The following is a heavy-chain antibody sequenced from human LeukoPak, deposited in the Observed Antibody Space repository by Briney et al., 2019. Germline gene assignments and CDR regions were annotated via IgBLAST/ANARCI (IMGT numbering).Heavy chain of an antibody. D-gene: IGHD2-2*01. CDR1: GGSISSRNYY. V-gene: IGHV4-61*01. Sequence: SETLSLTCTVSGGSISSRNYYWGWIRQPPGKGLEWIGYIYYSGSTNYNPSLKSRVTISVDTSKNQFSLKLSSVTAADTAVYYCAREIGVVPAATRSYYYYGMDVWGQGTTVTVSS. J-gene: IGHJ6*02. CDR3: AREIGVVPAATRSYYYYGMDV. CDR2: IYYSGST.